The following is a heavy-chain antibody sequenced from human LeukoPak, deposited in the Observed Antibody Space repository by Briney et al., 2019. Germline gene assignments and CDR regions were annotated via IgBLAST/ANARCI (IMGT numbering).Heavy chain of an antibody. J-gene: IGHJ4*02. CDR1: GYTFTSYD. CDR2: MNPNSGNT. V-gene: IGHV1-8*03. Sequence: ASVKVSCKASGYTFTSYDINWVRQATGQGLEWMGWMNPNSGNTGYVQKFQGRVTITRNTSITTTYMELSSLRSEDTAVYYCARGDNNGWYSDYWGQGTLVTVSS. CDR3: ARGDNNGWYSDY. D-gene: IGHD6-19*01.